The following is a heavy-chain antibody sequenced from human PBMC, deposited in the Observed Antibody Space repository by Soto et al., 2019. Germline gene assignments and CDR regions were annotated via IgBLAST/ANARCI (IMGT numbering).Heavy chain of an antibody. D-gene: IGHD3-22*01. Sequence: TGGSLRLSCAASGFAFSGYEMNWFRQAPGKGLEWVSYISGSGSTIYYADSVKGRFTISRDNAKDSLYLQMNSLRAEDTAVYYCAREVVVFGVIIPTPMDVWGQGTTVTVSS. V-gene: IGHV3-48*03. J-gene: IGHJ6*02. CDR2: ISGSGSTI. CDR3: AREVVVFGVIIPTPMDV. CDR1: GFAFSGYE.